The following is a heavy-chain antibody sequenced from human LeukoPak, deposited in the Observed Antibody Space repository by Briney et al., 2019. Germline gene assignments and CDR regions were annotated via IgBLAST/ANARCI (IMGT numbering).Heavy chain of an antibody. Sequence: PSETLSLTCAVSGYSISSGYYWGWIRQPPGKGLEWIGSIYHSGSTYYNPSLKSRVTISIDTSKNQFSLKLSSVTAADTAVYYCARLRITMIGRNFDYWGQGTLVTVSS. D-gene: IGHD3-22*01. CDR3: ARLRITMIGRNFDY. CDR2: IYHSGST. CDR1: GYSISSGYY. J-gene: IGHJ4*02. V-gene: IGHV4-38-2*01.